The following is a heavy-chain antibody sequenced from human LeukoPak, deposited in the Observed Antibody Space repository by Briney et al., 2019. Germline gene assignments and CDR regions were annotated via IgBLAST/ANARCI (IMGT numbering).Heavy chain of an antibody. CDR1: GGSISSGGYY. Sequence: SETLSLTCTVSGGSISSGGYYWRWIRQHPGKGLEWIGYIYYSGSTYYNPSLKSRVTISVDTSKNQFSLKLSSVTAADTAVYYCARDRGGSYFDAFDIWGQGTMVTVSS. J-gene: IGHJ3*02. D-gene: IGHD1-26*01. CDR2: IYYSGST. CDR3: ARDRGGSYFDAFDI. V-gene: IGHV4-31*03.